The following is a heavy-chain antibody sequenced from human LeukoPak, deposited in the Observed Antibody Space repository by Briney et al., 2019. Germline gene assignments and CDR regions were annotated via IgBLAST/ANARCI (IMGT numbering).Heavy chain of an antibody. Sequence: GGSLRLSCTASGFTFGDYAMSWIRQAPGKGLEWVGFIRSKAYGETADYAASVKGRFTISRDDSKAIAYLQMNSLRAEDTAVYYCARGPYYYDSSGYYFSDYWGQGTLVTVSS. CDR1: GFTFGDYA. D-gene: IGHD3-22*01. CDR3: ARGPYYYDSSGYYFSDY. V-gene: IGHV3-49*03. CDR2: IRSKAYGETA. J-gene: IGHJ4*02.